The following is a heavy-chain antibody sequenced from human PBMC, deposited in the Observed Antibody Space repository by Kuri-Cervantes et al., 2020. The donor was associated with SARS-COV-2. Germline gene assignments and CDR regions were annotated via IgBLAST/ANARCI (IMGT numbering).Heavy chain of an antibody. Sequence: SETLSLTCTVSGGSISTYYWSWIRQPPGKGLEWIGYLYYSGSTNYNPSLKSRVTISLDTSKNQFSLKLSSVIAADTAVYYCATGSYYVAYDYWGQGTLVTVSS. CDR2: LYYSGST. D-gene: IGHD1-26*01. CDR3: ATGSYYVAYDY. CDR1: GGSISTYY. V-gene: IGHV4-59*01. J-gene: IGHJ4*02.